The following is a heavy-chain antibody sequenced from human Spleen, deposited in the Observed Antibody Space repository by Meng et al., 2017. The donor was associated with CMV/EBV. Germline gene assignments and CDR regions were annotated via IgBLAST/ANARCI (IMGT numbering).Heavy chain of an antibody. CDR3: ARVKRYCTGGSCSSTGYYGMDV. J-gene: IGHJ6*02. CDR1: GYNFTDYY. CDR2: INPNSGGT. V-gene: IGHV1-2*02. Sequence: ASVKVSCKAPGYNFTDYYMHWVRQAPGQGLEWMGWINPNSGGTTYAQKFQGRVSMTGDTSITTVYMELSRLRSDDMAVYYCARVKRYCTGGSCSSTGYYGMDVWGQGTTVTVSS. D-gene: IGHD2-15*01.